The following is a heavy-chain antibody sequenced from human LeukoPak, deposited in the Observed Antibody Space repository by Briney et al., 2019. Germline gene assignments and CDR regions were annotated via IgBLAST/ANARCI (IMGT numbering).Heavy chain of an antibody. D-gene: IGHD3-22*01. J-gene: IGHJ4*02. V-gene: IGHV4-61*02. CDR1: GGSISSGSYY. Sequence: SQTLSLTCTVSGGSISSGSYYWSWIRQPAGKGLEWIGRIYTSGSTNYNPSLKSRVTISVDTSKNQFSLKLSSVTAADTAVYYCARAPDPPDYYCDSSGYYFFDYWGQGTLVTVSS. CDR3: ARAPDPPDYYCDSSGYYFFDY. CDR2: IYTSGST.